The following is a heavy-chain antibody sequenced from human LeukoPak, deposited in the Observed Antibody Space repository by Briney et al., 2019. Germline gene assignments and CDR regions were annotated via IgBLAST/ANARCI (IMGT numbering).Heavy chain of an antibody. Sequence: SGTLSLTCAVYGGSFSGYYWSWIRQPPGKGLEWIGEINHSGSTNYNPSLKSRVTISVDTSKNQFSLKLSSVTAADTAVYYCARVLGYCSGGSCYRHYYYYYGMDVWGQGTTVTVSS. CDR1: GGSFSGYY. CDR3: ARVLGYCSGGSCYRHYYYYYGMDV. CDR2: INHSGST. J-gene: IGHJ6*02. V-gene: IGHV4-34*01. D-gene: IGHD2-15*01.